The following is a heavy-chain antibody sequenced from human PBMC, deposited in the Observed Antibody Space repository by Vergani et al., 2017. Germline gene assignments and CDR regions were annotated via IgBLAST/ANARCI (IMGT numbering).Heavy chain of an antibody. J-gene: IGHJ6*02. Sequence: EVQLVESGGGLVQPGGSLRLSCAASGFTFSSYSMNWVRQAPGKGLEWVSYISSSSSTIYYADSVKGRFTSSRDNAKNSLYLQMNSLRAEDTAVYYCARDSQVREVAALYYYYYYGMDVWGQGTTVTVSS. CDR3: ARDSQVREVAALYYYYYYGMDV. V-gene: IGHV3-48*01. CDR1: GFTFSSYS. D-gene: IGHD2-15*01. CDR2: ISSSSSTI.